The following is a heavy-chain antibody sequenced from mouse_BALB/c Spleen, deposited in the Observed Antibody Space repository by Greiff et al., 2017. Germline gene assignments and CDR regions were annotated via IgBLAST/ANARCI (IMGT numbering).Heavy chain of an antibody. CDR2: IDPSDSET. CDR1: GYTFTSYW. V-gene: IGHV1-69*02. CDR3: ATSYGNRPPWFAY. Sequence: QVQLQQPGAELVKPGAPVKLSCKASGYTFTSYWMNWVKQRPGRGLEWIGRIDPSDSETHYNQKFKDKATLTVDKSSSTAYIQLSSLTSEDSAVYYCATSYGNRPPWFAYWGQGTLVTVSA. D-gene: IGHD2-10*01. J-gene: IGHJ3*01.